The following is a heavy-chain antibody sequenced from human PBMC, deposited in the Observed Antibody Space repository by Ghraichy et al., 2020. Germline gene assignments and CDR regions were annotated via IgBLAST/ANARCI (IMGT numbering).Heavy chain of an antibody. CDR3: ARLPFSSRGWFDP. CDR2: IYYGGTT. D-gene: IGHD6-13*01. CDR1: GGSLSSSGYY. J-gene: IGHJ5*02. V-gene: IGHV4-39*01. Sequence: SETLSLTCTVSGGSLSSSGYYWGWIRQPPGKWLEWIGSIYYGGTTYYNPSLQSRVTISVDTSKNQFSLRLSSVTAADTAVFYCARLPFSSRGWFDPWGQGTLVTVSA.